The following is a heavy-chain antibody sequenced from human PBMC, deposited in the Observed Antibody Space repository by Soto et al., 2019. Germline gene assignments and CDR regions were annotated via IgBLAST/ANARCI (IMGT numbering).Heavy chain of an antibody. CDR3: ARVPHLVVFDF. CDR2: IYHSGTT. Sequence: SETLSLTCTVSGGSINTYSWGWIRQPPGKGLEWITYIYHSGTTKYNPSLRSRVTISLDMSKNQLSLRLNSVTAADTAVYYCARVPHLVVFDFWGQGTRVTVSS. J-gene: IGHJ4*02. D-gene: IGHD2-21*01. CDR1: GGSINTYS. V-gene: IGHV4-59*01.